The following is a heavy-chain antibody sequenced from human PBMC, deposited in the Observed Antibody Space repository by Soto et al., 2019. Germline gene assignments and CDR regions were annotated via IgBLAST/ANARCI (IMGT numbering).Heavy chain of an antibody. Sequence: SVKVSCKASGFPFTSSALQWVRQARGQRLEWIGWIVVGSGNTNYAQKFQERVTITRDMSTSTAYMELSSLRSEDTAVYYCAATSSSWSLTSYYYYGMDVWGQGTTVTVSS. CDR2: IVVGSGNT. D-gene: IGHD6-13*01. CDR1: GFPFTSSA. V-gene: IGHV1-58*01. CDR3: AATSSSWSLTSYYYYGMDV. J-gene: IGHJ6*02.